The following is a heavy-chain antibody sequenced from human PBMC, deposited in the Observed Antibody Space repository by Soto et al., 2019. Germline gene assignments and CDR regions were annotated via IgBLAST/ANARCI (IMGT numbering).Heavy chain of an antibody. CDR1: GYTFSSIG. CDR2: IRPYNGET. J-gene: IGHJ4*02. V-gene: IGHV1-18*01. D-gene: IGHD3-10*01. Sequence: GASVKVSCKASGYTFSSIGISWVRQAPGQGLEWMGWIRPYNGETYYTQRLQGRVTMTTDTSTSTAYMELRSLRSDDTAVYYCARDLDGSGSYFTDYWGQGTLVTVSS. CDR3: ARDLDGSGSYFTDY.